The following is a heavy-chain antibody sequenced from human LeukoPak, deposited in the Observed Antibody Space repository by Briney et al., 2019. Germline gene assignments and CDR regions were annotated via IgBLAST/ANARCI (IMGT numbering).Heavy chain of an antibody. Sequence: GESLKISCQASGYSFTTSWIGWVRQMPGKGLEWIGIVYPGDSDTRYTRSFEGLVTVSADKSLNTAYLQWRSLEASDTSMYYCGRLACSSTACYVDLWGQGTQVTVSS. D-gene: IGHD2-2*01. CDR3: GRLACSSTACYVDL. CDR1: GYSFTTSW. CDR2: VYPGDSDT. V-gene: IGHV5-51*01. J-gene: IGHJ5*02.